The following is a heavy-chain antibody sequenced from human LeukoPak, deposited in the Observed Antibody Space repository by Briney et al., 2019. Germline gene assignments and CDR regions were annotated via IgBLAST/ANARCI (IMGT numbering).Heavy chain of an antibody. Sequence: GGSLRLSCAASGFTFSSYSMNWVRQAPGKGLEWVSYISSSSSTIYYADSVKGRFTISRDNAKNSLYLQMNSLRAEDTAVYYCARGGYGSGSYYNGGDYWGQGILVTVSS. CDR3: ARGGYGSGSYYNGGDY. D-gene: IGHD3-10*01. J-gene: IGHJ4*02. CDR1: GFTFSSYS. CDR2: ISSSSSTI. V-gene: IGHV3-48*04.